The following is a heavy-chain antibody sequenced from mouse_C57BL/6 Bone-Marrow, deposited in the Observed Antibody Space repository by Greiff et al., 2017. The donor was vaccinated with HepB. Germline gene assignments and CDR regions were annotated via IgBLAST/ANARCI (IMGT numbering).Heavy chain of an antibody. CDR1: GFTFSDFY. CDR2: SRNKANDYTT. Sequence: EVKLMESGGGLVQSGRSLRLSCATSGFTFSDFYMEWVRQAPGKGLEWIAASRNKANDYTTEYSASVKGRFIVSRDTSQSILYLQMNALRAEDTAIYYCARDDWFAYWGQGTLVTVSA. V-gene: IGHV7-1*01. J-gene: IGHJ3*01. CDR3: ARDDWFAY.